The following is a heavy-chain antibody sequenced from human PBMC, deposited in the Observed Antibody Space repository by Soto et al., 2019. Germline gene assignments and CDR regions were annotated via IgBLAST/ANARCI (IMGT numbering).Heavy chain of an antibody. Sequence: QVQLVQSGAEVKKPGSSVKVSCKASGGTFSSYAISWVRQAPGQGLEWMGGIIPIFGTANYAQKFQGRVTITADESSSTAYIELSSLRSEDTAVSYCARAIEIVVVPGAIPNYYNGMDVWGQGTTVTVSS. D-gene: IGHD2-2*02. CDR1: GGTFSSYA. V-gene: IGHV1-69*01. CDR3: ARAIEIVVVPGAIPNYYNGMDV. J-gene: IGHJ6*02. CDR2: IIPIFGTA.